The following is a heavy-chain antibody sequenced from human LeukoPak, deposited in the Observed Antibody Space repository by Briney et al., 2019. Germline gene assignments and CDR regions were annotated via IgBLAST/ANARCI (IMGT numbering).Heavy chain of an antibody. Sequence: PSETLSLICTVSGGSISSYYWSWIRQPPGKGLEWIGYIYYSGSTNYNPSLKSRVTISVDTSKNQFSLKLSSVTAADTAVYYCARERSTAMADYWGQGTLVTVSS. CDR2: IYYSGST. CDR1: GGSISSYY. D-gene: IGHD5-18*01. J-gene: IGHJ4*02. CDR3: ARERSTAMADY. V-gene: IGHV4-59*01.